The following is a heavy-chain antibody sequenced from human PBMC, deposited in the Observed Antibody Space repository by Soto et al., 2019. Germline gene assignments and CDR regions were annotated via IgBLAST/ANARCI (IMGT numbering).Heavy chain of an antibody. Sequence: ASVKISCKASGYTFTSYYMHWVRQAPGQGLEWMGIINPSGGSTSYAQKFQGRVTMTRDTSTSTVYMELSSLRSEDTAVYYCARDLVAAAPDYWGQGTLVTVSS. D-gene: IGHD6-13*01. CDR1: GYTFTSYY. V-gene: IGHV1-46*01. CDR3: ARDLVAAAPDY. CDR2: INPSGGST. J-gene: IGHJ4*02.